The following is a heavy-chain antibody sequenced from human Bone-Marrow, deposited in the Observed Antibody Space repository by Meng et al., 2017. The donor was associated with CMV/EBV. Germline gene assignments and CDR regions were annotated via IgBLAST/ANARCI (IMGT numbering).Heavy chain of an antibody. Sequence: LSLTCAASGFTFSNYAMSWVRQAPGKGLEWVAVISYDGSNKYYADSVKGRFTISRDNSKKTLYLQMNSLRAEDTAVYYCARVRIAVAPCDYWGQGTLVTVSS. CDR1: GFTFSNYA. J-gene: IGHJ4*02. CDR2: ISYDGSNK. V-gene: IGHV3-30-3*01. CDR3: ARVRIAVAPCDY. D-gene: IGHD6-19*01.